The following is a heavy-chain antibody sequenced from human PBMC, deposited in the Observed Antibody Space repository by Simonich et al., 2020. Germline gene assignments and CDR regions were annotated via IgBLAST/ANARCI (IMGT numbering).Heavy chain of an antibody. Sequence: QLQLQESGPGLVKPSETLSLTCPVSGGSISSSSYYWGWIRQPPGKGLEWIGSIYYSGSTSYNPSLKIRVTISVDTSKNQFSLKLSSVTAADTAVYYCATDQTGDHRAFDIWGQGTMVTVSS. D-gene: IGHD7-27*01. CDR3: ATDQTGDHRAFDI. CDR2: IYYSGST. J-gene: IGHJ3*02. CDR1: GGSISSSSYY. V-gene: IGHV4-39*02.